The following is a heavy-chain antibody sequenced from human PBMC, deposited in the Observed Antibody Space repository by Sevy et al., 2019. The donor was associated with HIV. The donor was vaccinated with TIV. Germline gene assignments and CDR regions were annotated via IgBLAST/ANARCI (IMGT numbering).Heavy chain of an antibody. CDR3: ARFDCGRACSPNWFDS. V-gene: IGHV5-10-1*01. CDR2: IDTSDSNT. Sequence: GESLKISCKGSGYRFTNYWISWVRQMPGKGLEWMGLIDTSDSNTNYSPSFQGHVIISVDKSISTAYLQWSSLKASDTAMYYFARFDCGRACSPNWFDSWGQGTLVTVSS. J-gene: IGHJ5*01. CDR1: GYRFTNYW. D-gene: IGHD2-21*01.